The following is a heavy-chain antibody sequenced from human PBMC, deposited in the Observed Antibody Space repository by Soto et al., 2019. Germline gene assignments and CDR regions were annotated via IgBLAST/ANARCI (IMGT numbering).Heavy chain of an antibody. CDR2: INPLSGGT. Sequence: QVQVVQSGAEVTEPGASVNVSCKTSGYTFVGFYVHWLRQAPGQGLEWMGCINPLSGGTNFAQRFQGRVTMTRDTAINTVYMGLSRLTCDDTAMYYCAKVAGMWQQVPPGSWYDPWGQLTLVTVSS. D-gene: IGHD3-10*01. CDR3: AKVAGMWQQVPPGSWYDP. V-gene: IGHV1-2*02. J-gene: IGHJ5*02. CDR1: GYTFVGFY.